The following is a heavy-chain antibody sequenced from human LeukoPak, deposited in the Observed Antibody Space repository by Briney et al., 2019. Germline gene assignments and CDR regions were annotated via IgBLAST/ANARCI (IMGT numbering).Heavy chain of an antibody. CDR3: ARVTGGYSSSWYYYYYMDV. J-gene: IGHJ6*03. V-gene: IGHV3-7*01. Sequence: GGSLRLSCAASGFTFSSYWMSWVRQAPGKGLEWVANIKQDGSEKYYVDSVKGRFTISRDNAKNSLYLQMNSLRAEDTAVYYCARVTGGYSSSWYYYYYMDVWGKGTTVTVSS. D-gene: IGHD6-13*01. CDR1: GFTFSSYW. CDR2: IKQDGSEK.